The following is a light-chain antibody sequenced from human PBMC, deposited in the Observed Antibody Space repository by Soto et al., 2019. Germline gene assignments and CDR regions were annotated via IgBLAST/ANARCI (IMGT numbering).Light chain of an antibody. CDR2: GAS. V-gene: IGKV3-15*01. J-gene: IGKJ1*01. Sequence: EIVMTQSPATLSVSAGERATLSCRAIQSISSNLAWYQQKPGQAPRLLIYGASTRAPGITARFSGSGSGTEFTLTISSLQSEDFAFYYCQQYNDWPGGTFGQGTKVDIK. CDR1: QSISSN. CDR3: QQYNDWPGGT.